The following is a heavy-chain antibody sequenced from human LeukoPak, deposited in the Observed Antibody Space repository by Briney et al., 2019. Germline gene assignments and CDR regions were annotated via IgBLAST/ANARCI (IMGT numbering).Heavy chain of an antibody. CDR3: AKDRVDYYDSSGLDY. V-gene: IGHV3-23*01. CDR1: GFTFSSYA. Sequence: TGGSLRLSCAASGFTFSSYAMSWARQAPGKGLEWVSAISGSGGSTYYADSVKGRFTISRDNSKNTLYLQMNSLRAEDTAVYYCAKDRVDYYDSSGLDYWGQGTLVTVSS. J-gene: IGHJ4*02. D-gene: IGHD3-22*01. CDR2: ISGSGGST.